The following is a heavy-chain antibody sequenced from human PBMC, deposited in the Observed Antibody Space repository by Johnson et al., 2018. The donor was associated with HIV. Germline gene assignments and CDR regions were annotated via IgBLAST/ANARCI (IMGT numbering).Heavy chain of an antibody. Sequence: QVQLVESGGGVVQPGGSLILSCAASGFTFSSYGMHWVRQAPGKGLEWVSFIRYDGSNTYYADSVKGRFTISRDNSKNTLYLQMNSRRAEDTAVYYCARNFKDSSSWYGAFDIWGQGTMVTVSS. D-gene: IGHD6-13*01. V-gene: IGHV3-30*02. CDR3: ARNFKDSSSWYGAFDI. CDR2: IRYDGSNT. J-gene: IGHJ3*02. CDR1: GFTFSSYG.